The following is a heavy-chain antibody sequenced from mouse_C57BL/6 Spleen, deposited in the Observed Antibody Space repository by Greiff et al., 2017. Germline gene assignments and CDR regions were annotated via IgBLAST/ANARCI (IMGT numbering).Heavy chain of an antibody. D-gene: IGHD2-1*01. Sequence: QVQLKQPGTELVKPGASVKLSCKASGYTFTSYWMHWVKQRPGQGLEWIGNINPSNGGTNYNEKFKSKATLTVDKSSSTAYMQLSSLTSEDSAVYYCARVDGNHYYAMDYWGQGTSVTVSS. V-gene: IGHV1-53*01. CDR3: ARVDGNHYYAMDY. CDR1: GYTFTSYW. J-gene: IGHJ4*01. CDR2: INPSNGGT.